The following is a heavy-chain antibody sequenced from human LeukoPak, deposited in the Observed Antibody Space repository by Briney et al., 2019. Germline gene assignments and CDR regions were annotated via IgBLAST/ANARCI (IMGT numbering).Heavy chain of an antibody. J-gene: IGHJ4*02. D-gene: IGHD3-16*02. Sequence: ASVKVSCKVSGYTLTELSMHWVRQAPGKGLEWMGGFDPEDGETIYAQKFQGRVTMTEDTSTDTAYMELSSLRSEDTAVYYCATDLWDYVWGSYRRFDYWGQGTLVTVSS. V-gene: IGHV1-24*01. CDR3: ATDLWDYVWGSYRRFDY. CDR2: FDPEDGET. CDR1: GYTLTELS.